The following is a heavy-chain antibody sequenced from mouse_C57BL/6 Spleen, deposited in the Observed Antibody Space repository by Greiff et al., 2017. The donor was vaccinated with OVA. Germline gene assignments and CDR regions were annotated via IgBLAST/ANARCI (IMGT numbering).Heavy chain of an antibody. D-gene: IGHD2-4*01. CDR1: GYTFTDYE. CDR2: IDPETGGT. J-gene: IGHJ3*01. V-gene: IGHV1-15*01. CDR3: TGDYDGDLGFAY. Sequence: VQLQQSGAELVRPGASVTLSCKASGYTFTDYEMHWVKQTPVHGMEWIGAIDPETGGTAYNQKFKGKAILTADKSSSTAYMELRSLTSEDSAVYYCTGDYDGDLGFAYWGQGTLVTVSA.